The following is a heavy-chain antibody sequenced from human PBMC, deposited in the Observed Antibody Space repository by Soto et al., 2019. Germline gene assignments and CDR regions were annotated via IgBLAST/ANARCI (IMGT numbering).Heavy chain of an antibody. Sequence: QVQLVQSGAEVKKPGSSVKVSCKASVGTFSSYAISWVLQAPGQGLEWMGGLLPISGTANYAQKFQGRVTITEDESTRTAYLELSRLSYEDTAVYYCARGSDDYYDSIGDGRAFDIWGKVTMVTVSS. CDR1: VGTFSSYA. D-gene: IGHD3-22*01. V-gene: IGHV1-69*12. CDR2: LLPISGTA. CDR3: ARGSDDYYDSIGDGRAFDI. J-gene: IGHJ3*02.